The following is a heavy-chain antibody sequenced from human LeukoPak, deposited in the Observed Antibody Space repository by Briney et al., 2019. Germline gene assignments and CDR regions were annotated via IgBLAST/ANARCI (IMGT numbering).Heavy chain of an antibody. J-gene: IGHJ1*01. CDR3: ASGYGIWGAYHTSTGYFHH. V-gene: IGHV1-2*02. D-gene: IGHD3-3*01. CDR2: MNPNSGAT. Sequence: ASVKVSCKASGYTFTAYYMHWVRQAPGQGLEWMGFMNPNSGATYYSQKFQVRISMTRATANTTASMELTGLISDDTAVYFCASGYGIWGAYHTSTGYFHHWGQGTLVTVSS. CDR1: GYTFTAYY.